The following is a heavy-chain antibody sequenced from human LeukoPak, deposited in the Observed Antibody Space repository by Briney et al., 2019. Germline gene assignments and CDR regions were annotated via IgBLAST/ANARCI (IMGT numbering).Heavy chain of an antibody. CDR3: ARSLSSRFSGPRRPYYFDS. D-gene: IGHD3-16*02. J-gene: IGHJ4*02. CDR2: ISSSGGST. Sequence: GGSLRLSCAATGFTLSSYAMSWVRQAPGKGLQWVSGISSSGGSTYYVDSVKGRFTISTDNSKNTLYLQMNSLRAEDTAVYYCARSLSSRFSGPRRPYYFDSWGQGTLVTVSS. CDR1: GFTLSSYA. V-gene: IGHV3-23*01.